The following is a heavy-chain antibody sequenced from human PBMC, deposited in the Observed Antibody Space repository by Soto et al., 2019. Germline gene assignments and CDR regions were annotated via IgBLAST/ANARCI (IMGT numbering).Heavy chain of an antibody. J-gene: IGHJ6*02. CDR1: GFTFSNYA. Sequence: PGGSLRLSCAASGFTFSNYAMNWVRQAPGKGLEWVSYITGSSSTMYYADSVKGRFTISRDNAKNSLFLQMNSLRDEDTAVYYCTRGEGVLINYGLDVWGQGTTVTVSS. V-gene: IGHV3-48*02. CDR3: TRGEGVLINYGLDV. CDR2: ITGSSSTM.